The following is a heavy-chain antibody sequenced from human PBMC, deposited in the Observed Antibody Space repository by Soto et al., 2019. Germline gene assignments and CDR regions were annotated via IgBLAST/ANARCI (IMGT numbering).Heavy chain of an antibody. CDR3: ARDVGIWSGELSTSANYYYGLDV. D-gene: IGHD3-10*01. J-gene: IGHJ6*02. Sequence: QVQLQESGPGLVKPSQTLSLTCTVSGGSISSGGYYWTWIRQHPEKGLEWIGYIYYSGSTHYNPSLKSRATFSADTSKNQFSLDLYFVTGADMAVYYCARDVGIWSGELSTSANYYYGLDVWGQGTTVTVSS. V-gene: IGHV4-31*03. CDR1: GGSISSGGYY. CDR2: IYYSGST.